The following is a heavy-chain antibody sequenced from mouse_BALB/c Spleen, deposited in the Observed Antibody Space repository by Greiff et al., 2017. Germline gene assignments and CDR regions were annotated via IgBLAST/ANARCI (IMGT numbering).Heavy chain of an antibody. CDR1: GFSLTSYG. CDR2: IWAGGST. CDR3: ARNHGNGNYDFDY. Sequence: VQLQQSGPGLVAPSQSLSITCTVSGFSLTSYGVHWVRQPPGKGLEWLGVIWAGGSTNYNSALMSRLSISKDNSKSQVFFKMNSLQANDTAIYYCARNHGNGNYDFDYWGQGTTLTVSS. J-gene: IGHJ2*01. D-gene: IGHD2-1*01. V-gene: IGHV2-9*02.